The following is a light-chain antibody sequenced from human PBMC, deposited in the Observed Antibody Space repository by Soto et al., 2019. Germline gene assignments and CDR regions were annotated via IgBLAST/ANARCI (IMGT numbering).Light chain of an antibody. CDR1: SSDVGAYDY. J-gene: IGLJ1*01. Sequence: QSALTQPASVSGSPGQSITISRTGTSSDVGAYDYVSWYQQHPDKAPKLIIFVVSNQPSGVSNRFSGSKSGNTASLTISGLQAEDEADYYCSLYTSSDTPYVFGTGTKLTVL. CDR3: SLYTSSDTPYV. V-gene: IGLV2-14*01. CDR2: VVS.